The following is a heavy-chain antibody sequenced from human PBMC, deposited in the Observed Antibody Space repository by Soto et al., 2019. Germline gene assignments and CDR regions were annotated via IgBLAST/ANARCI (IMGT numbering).Heavy chain of an antibody. D-gene: IGHD3-10*01. Sequence: QVQLVQSGAEVKKPGSSVKVSCKASGGTFSSYTISWVRQAPGQGLEWMGRIIPILGIANYAQKFQGRVTITADKSTSTAYMELSSLRSEDTDVYYCARAETRWFGEEVNYFDYWGQGTLVTVSS. CDR3: ARAETRWFGEEVNYFDY. V-gene: IGHV1-69*02. J-gene: IGHJ4*02. CDR1: GGTFSSYT. CDR2: IIPILGIA.